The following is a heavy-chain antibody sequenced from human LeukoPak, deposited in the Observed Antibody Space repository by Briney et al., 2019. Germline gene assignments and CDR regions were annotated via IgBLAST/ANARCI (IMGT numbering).Heavy chain of an antibody. J-gene: IGHJ4*02. CDR3: ARDSEGYSYGNGFDY. V-gene: IGHV1-18*01. D-gene: IGHD5-18*01. CDR2: ISAYNSNT. Sequence: ASVKVSCKASGYTFTSYGISWVRQAPGQGLEWMGWISAYNSNTNYAQKLQGRVTMTTDTSTSTAYMELRSLRSDDTAVYYCARDSEGYSYGNGFDYWGQGTLVTVSS. CDR1: GYTFTSYG.